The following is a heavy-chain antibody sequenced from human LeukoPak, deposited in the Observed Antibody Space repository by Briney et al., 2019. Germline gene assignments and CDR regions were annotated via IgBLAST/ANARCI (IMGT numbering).Heavy chain of an antibody. CDR1: GFTFSSYG. Sequence: GGSLRLSCAASGFTFSSYGMSWVRQAPGKGLEWVSAISGSGGSTYYADSVKGRFTISRDNSKNTLYLQMNSLRAEDTAVYYCAKSRTYYYDSSKGGFDYWGQGTLVTVSS. CDR2: ISGSGGST. D-gene: IGHD3-22*01. CDR3: AKSRTYYYDSSKGGFDY. J-gene: IGHJ4*02. V-gene: IGHV3-23*01.